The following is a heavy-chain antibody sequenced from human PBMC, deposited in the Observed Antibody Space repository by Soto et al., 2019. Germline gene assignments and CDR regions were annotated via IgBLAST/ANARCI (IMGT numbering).Heavy chain of an antibody. CDR3: ARAYNGNYDNRYCFDC. CDR1: GGSISSGGYY. D-gene: IGHD1-7*01. CDR2: IYYSGST. Sequence: SETLSLTWTVSGGSISSGGYYLSSIRHHPGKGLEWIGLIYYSGSTYYIPSLKSRVTRSADTSKSQCSLKLNSGTAADTAVYYCARAYNGNYDNRYCFDCWGQGTLVTVSS. J-gene: IGHJ4*02. V-gene: IGHV4-31*02.